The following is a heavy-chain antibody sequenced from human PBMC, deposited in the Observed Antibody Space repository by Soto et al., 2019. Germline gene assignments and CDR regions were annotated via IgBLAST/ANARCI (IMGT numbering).Heavy chain of an antibody. CDR2: ISSSSSYI. CDR3: ARDSLGPWFDP. CDR1: GFTFSSYS. Sequence: GGSLILSCAASGFTFSSYSMNWVRQAPGKGLEWVSSISSSSSYIYYADSVKGRFTISRDNAKNSLYLQMNSLRAEDTAVYYCARDSLGPWFDPWGQGTLVTVSS. J-gene: IGHJ5*02. V-gene: IGHV3-21*01.